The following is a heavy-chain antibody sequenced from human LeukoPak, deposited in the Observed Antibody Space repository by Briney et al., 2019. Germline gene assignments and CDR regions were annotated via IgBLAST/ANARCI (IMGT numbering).Heavy chain of an antibody. CDR2: ISWNSGSI. V-gene: IGHV3-9*01. Sequence: GRSLRLSCAASGFTFDDYAMHWVRQAPGKGLEWVSGISWNSGSIGYADSVKGRFTISRDNAKNSLYLQMNSLRAEDTALYYCAKPLWVTTGYYFDYWGQGTLVTVSS. D-gene: IGHD4-17*01. J-gene: IGHJ4*02. CDR1: GFTFDDYA. CDR3: AKPLWVTTGYYFDY.